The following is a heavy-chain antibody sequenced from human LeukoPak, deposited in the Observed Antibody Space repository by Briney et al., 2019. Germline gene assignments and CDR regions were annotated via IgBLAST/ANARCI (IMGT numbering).Heavy chain of an antibody. V-gene: IGHV1-2*02. CDR1: GYTFTGYY. J-gene: IGHJ6*03. D-gene: IGHD3-9*01. Sequence: ASVKVSCKASGYTFTGYYMHWVRQAPGQGLEWMGWINPNSGGTNYAQKFQGRVTMTRDTSISTAYMELSRLRSDDTAVYYCARTPRYFDWLLSSNYYYIDVWGKGTTVTVSS. CDR3: ARTPRYFDWLLSSNYYYIDV. CDR2: INPNSGGT.